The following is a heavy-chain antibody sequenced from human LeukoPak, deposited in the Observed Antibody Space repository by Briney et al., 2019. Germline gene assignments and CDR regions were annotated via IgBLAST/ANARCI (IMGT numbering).Heavy chain of an antibody. Sequence: GPVKVSCKVSGYTLTELSMHWVRQAPGKGLEWMGGFDPEDGETIYAQKFQGGVTMTEDTSTDTAYMELSSLRSEDTAVYYCASLRGVAGTYDAFDIWGQGTMVTVSS. D-gene: IGHD1-1*01. CDR1: GYTLTELS. CDR2: FDPEDGET. J-gene: IGHJ3*02. CDR3: ASLRGVAGTYDAFDI. V-gene: IGHV1-24*01.